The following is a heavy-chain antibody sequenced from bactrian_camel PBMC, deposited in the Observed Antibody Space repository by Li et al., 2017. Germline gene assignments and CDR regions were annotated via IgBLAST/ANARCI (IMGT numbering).Heavy chain of an antibody. CDR3: AARGPYCYTKLSVRDFTY. J-gene: IGHJ6*01. CDR2: IYNGGGKT. V-gene: IGHV3S54*01. Sequence: QVQLVESGGGSVQTGGSLRLSCVVSGHSRVSNCVGWYRLPPGRAPAEREGIAAIYNGGGKTWYAGSVKGRFTISQDSAKNTVYLQMNSLKPEDTAMYYCAARGPYCYTKLSVRDFTYWGQGTQVTVS. D-gene: IGHD2*01. CDR1: GHSRVSNC.